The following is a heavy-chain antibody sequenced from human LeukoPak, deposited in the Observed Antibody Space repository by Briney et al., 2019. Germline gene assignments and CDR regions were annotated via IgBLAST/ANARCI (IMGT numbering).Heavy chain of an antibody. J-gene: IGHJ6*03. CDR2: ISAYNGNT. D-gene: IGHD6-13*01. CDR3: ARRMQGSSWYYYYYMDV. CDR1: GYTFTSYG. V-gene: IGHV1-18*01. Sequence: ASVKVSCKASGYTFTSYGISWVRQAPGQGLEWMGWISAYNGNTNYAQKLQGRVTMTTDTSTSTAYMELRSLRSDDTAVYYCARRMQGSSWYYYYYMDVWGKGTTVTVSS.